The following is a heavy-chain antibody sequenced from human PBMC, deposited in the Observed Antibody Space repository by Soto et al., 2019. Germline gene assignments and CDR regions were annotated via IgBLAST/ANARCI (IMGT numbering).Heavy chain of an antibody. Sequence: SETLSLTCAVYGGSFNGYYWNWIRQPPGKGLEWIGEINHSGSTNYNPSLKSPVTISVDTSKNQLSLKLSSVTAADTAVYYCASGYGRKFDYWGQGTLVTVSS. J-gene: IGHJ4*02. CDR2: INHSGST. CDR1: GGSFNGYY. D-gene: IGHD3-10*01. V-gene: IGHV4-34*01. CDR3: ASGYGRKFDY.